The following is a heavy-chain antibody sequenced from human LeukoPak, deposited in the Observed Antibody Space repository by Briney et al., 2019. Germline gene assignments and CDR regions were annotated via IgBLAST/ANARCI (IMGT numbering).Heavy chain of an antibody. CDR1: GFTFSGSA. CDR2: IRSKANSYAT. CDR3: TRLGEAVAGTEDY. D-gene: IGHD6-19*01. J-gene: IGHJ4*02. V-gene: IGHV3-73*01. Sequence: GGSLRLSCAASGFTFSGSAVHWDRQASGKGLEWVGRIRSKANSYATAYAASVKGRFTISRDDSKNTAYLQMNSLKTEDTAVYYCTRLGEAVAGTEDYWGQGTLVTVSS.